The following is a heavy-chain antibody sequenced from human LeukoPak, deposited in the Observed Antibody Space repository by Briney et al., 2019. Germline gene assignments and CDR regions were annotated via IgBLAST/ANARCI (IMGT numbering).Heavy chain of an antibody. CDR2: FSDSTGII. V-gene: IGHV3-23*01. J-gene: IGHJ3*02. D-gene: IGHD3-22*01. CDR3: AKARGYYYDSRGLLLDAFDI. Sequence: GGSLRLSCAASGFTFNNYGMSWVRQAPGKGLQWVSGFSDSTGIIFYADSVRGRFSISRDTSKSTLFLQMNSLRAEDTALYYCAKARGYYYDSRGLLLDAFDIWGQGTMVTVSS. CDR1: GFTFNNYG.